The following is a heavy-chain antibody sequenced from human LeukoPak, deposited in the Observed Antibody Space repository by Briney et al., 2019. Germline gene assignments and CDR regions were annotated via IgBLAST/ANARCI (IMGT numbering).Heavy chain of an antibody. D-gene: IGHD3-3*01. Sequence: ASVKVSCKASGYTFTGYYMHWVRQAPGQGLEWMGWINPNSGGTNYAQKFQGRVTMTRDTSISTAYMELSRLRFDDTAVYYCARVLFGVVTPFDYWGQGTLVTVSS. J-gene: IGHJ4*02. CDR2: INPNSGGT. CDR3: ARVLFGVVTPFDY. CDR1: GYTFTGYY. V-gene: IGHV1-2*02.